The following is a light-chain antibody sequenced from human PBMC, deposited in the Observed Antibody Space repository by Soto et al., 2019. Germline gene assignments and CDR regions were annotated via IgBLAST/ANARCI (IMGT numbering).Light chain of an antibody. CDR1: QNIKYW. CDR2: AAS. J-gene: IGKJ4*02. CDR3: QQYNNFSHT. V-gene: IGKV1-5*01. Sequence: LHIPQSPFSLSASVGDRDTITSLASQNIKYWLAWYQQKPGKAPKLLIYAASTLETGVPSRFSGSGFGAEFTLTIASLQPDDTATYYCQQYNNFSHTFGRGTKVDI.